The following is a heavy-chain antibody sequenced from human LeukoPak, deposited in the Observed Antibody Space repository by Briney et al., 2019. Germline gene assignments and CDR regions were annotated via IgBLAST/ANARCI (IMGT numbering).Heavy chain of an antibody. Sequence: GASVKVSCKASGGTFSSYAISWVRQAPGQGLEWMGGIIPIFGTANYAQKFQGGVTITTDESTSTAYMELSSLRSEDTAVYYCATRRGDYGGNLFDYWGQGTLVTVSS. CDR3: ATRRGDYGGNLFDY. V-gene: IGHV1-69*05. CDR1: GGTFSSYA. CDR2: IIPIFGTA. D-gene: IGHD4-23*01. J-gene: IGHJ4*02.